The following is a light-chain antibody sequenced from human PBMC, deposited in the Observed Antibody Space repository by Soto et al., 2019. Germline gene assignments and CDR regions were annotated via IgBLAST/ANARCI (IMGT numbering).Light chain of an antibody. Sequence: QSALTQPASVSGSPGQSLTISCTGTSSDVGRYNYVSWYQQHPGKAPKLMIHDVSNRPSGVSDRFSGSKSGNTASLTISGLQAEDEADYYCSSYTYSISLYAFGPVTEVTVL. CDR3: SSYTYSISLYA. CDR1: SSDVGRYNY. J-gene: IGLJ1*01. CDR2: DVS. V-gene: IGLV2-14*01.